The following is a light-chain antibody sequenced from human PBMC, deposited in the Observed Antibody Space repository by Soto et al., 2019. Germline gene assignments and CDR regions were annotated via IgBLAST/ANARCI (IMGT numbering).Light chain of an antibody. Sequence: ERVMTQSPATLSVSPGERATLSCRASQSVSSNLAWYQQRPGQAPRLLIYSASTRATGIPARFSGSGSGTEFTLTISSLQSEDFAVYYCQQYNNWPPWTFGQGTK. CDR1: QSVSSN. J-gene: IGKJ1*01. V-gene: IGKV3-15*01. CDR2: SAS. CDR3: QQYNNWPPWT.